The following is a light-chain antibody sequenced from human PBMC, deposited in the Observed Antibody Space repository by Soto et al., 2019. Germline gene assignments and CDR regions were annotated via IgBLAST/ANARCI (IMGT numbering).Light chain of an antibody. CDR3: QQYDSSPPTYS. CDR2: AAS. CDR1: QSVDSRF. V-gene: IGKV3-20*01. J-gene: IGKJ2*03. Sequence: EIVLTQSPGTLPLSPGERATLSCRASQSVDSRFVAWYQQKPGLAPRLLIYAASNRATGIPDRFSGSGSGTDFTLTISRLEPEDFAVYYCQQYDSSPPTYSFGQGTKLEIK.